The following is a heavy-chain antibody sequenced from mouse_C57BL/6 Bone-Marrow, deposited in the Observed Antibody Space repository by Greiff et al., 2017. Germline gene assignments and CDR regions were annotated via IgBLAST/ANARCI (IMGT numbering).Heavy chain of an antibody. CDR1: GFTFSSYA. J-gene: IGHJ2*01. V-gene: IGHV5-4*01. CDR2: ISDGGSYT. Sequence: EVQLQESGGGLVKPGGSLKLSCAASGFTFSSYAMSWVRQTPEKRLEWVATISDGGSYTYYPDNLKGRFTISRDNAKNNLYLQMSHLKSEDTAMYYCARDNWHYFGYWGQGTTLTVAS. CDR3: ARDNWHYFGY. D-gene: IGHD4-1*01.